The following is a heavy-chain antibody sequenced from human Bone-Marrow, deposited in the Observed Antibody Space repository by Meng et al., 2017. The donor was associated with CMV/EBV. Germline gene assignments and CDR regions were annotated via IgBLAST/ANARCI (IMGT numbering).Heavy chain of an antibody. Sequence: ASVKVSCKASGYTFTGFYIHWVRQAPGQGLEWTGWINPNSGGTNFAQKFRGRVTVTRDTSISTASLELNSLRSDDAAVYFCARDNSGFFFGALDVWGQGTAVTVSS. CDR2: INPNSGGT. J-gene: IGHJ3*01. CDR1: GYTFTGFY. CDR3: ARDNSGFFFGALDV. V-gene: IGHV1-2*02. D-gene: IGHD1-26*01.